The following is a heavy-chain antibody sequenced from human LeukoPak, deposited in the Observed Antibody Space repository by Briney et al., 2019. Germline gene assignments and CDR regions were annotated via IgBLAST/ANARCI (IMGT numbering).Heavy chain of an antibody. J-gene: IGHJ4*02. Sequence: ASVKVSCKASSYTFTSYGLSWVRQAPGQGLEWMGWISGYNGNTNYAQKFQGRVTMTTDTSTSTAYMELRSLRSDDTAVYYCVRDCSGASCYFDYWGQGTLVTVSS. CDR2: ISGYNGNT. CDR3: VRDCSGASCYFDY. V-gene: IGHV1-18*01. D-gene: IGHD2-15*01. CDR1: SYTFTSYG.